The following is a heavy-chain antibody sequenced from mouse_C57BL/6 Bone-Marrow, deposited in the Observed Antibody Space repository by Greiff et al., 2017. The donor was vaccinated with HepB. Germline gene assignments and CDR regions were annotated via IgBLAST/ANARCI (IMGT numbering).Heavy chain of an antibody. D-gene: IGHD1-1*01. CDR3: ARDDYGSSYGWYFDV. Sequence: DVQLVESGGGLVKPGGSLKLSCAASGFTFSSYAMSWVRQTPEKRLEWVATISDGGSYTYYPDNVKGRFTISRDNAKNNLYLQMSHLKSEDTAMYYCARDDYGSSYGWYFDVWGTGTTVTVSS. V-gene: IGHV5-4*01. J-gene: IGHJ1*03. CDR2: ISDGGSYT. CDR1: GFTFSSYA.